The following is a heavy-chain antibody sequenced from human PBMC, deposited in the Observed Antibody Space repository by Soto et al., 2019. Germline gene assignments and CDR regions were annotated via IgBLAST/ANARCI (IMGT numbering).Heavy chain of an antibody. J-gene: IGHJ4*02. CDR1: DGSVSSGPYY. V-gene: IGHV4-61*01. CDR2: IYYSGNT. CDR3: ARVGETNGYYYFDY. D-gene: IGHD2-8*01. Sequence: KPAETLSVTPTVSDGSVSSGPYYWSCIGQPPGKGLEWIGYIYYSGNTNYNPTLKSRVTISVDTSKNQFSLMLNSVTAADTAVYYCARVGETNGYYYFDYWGQGTLVTVSS.